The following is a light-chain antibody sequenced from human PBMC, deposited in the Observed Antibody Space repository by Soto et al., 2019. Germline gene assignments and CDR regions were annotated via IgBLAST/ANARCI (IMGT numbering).Light chain of an antibody. CDR2: EGS. Sequence: QSALTQPASVSGSPGQSITISCTGTSSDVGSYNLVSWYQQHPGKAPKLMIYEGSKRPSGVSNRFSGSKSGNTASLTISGLHAEDEADYYCCSYAGSSAFVVVFGGGTKLTVL. CDR3: CSYAGSSAFVVV. V-gene: IGLV2-23*03. CDR1: SSDVGSYNL. J-gene: IGLJ2*01.